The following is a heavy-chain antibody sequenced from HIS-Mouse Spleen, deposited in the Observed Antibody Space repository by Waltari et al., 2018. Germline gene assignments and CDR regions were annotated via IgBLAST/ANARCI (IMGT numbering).Heavy chain of an antibody. CDR1: GGSISSSSYY. D-gene: IGHD6-13*01. J-gene: IGHJ2*01. V-gene: IGHV4-39*07. CDR3: AREIPYSSSWYDWYFDL. Sequence: QLQLQESGPGLVKPSETLSLTCTVSGGSISSSSYYWGWIRQPPGKGVEWNGSMYYSGSTSYNQSLKSRVTISVDTSKNQFSLKLSSVTAADTAVYYCAREIPYSSSWYDWYFDLWGRGTLVTVSS. CDR2: MYYSGST.